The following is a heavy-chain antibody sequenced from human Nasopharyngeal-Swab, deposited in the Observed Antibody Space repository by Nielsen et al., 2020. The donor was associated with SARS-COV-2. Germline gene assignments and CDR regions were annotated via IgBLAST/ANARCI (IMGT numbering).Heavy chain of an antibody. CDR1: GLRVNDGS. Sequence: GESLKISCVASGLRVNDGSMNWVRQAPGKGLEWVGRTRNKANTFTTEYAASVKGRFTVSRDDSQNSLYLQMNSLKTEDTAVYYCARVFYGSVNSRWHFDLWGRGTLVTVSS. CDR3: ARVFYGSVNSRWHFDL. V-gene: IGHV3-72*01. D-gene: IGHD3-10*01. CDR2: TRNKANTFTT. J-gene: IGHJ2*01.